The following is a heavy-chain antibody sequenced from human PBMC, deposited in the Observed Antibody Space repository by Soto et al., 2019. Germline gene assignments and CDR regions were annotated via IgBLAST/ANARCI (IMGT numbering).Heavy chain of an antibody. J-gene: IGHJ6*02. Sequence: QVQLVQSGAEVKKPGASVKVSCKASGYTFTRSGISWVRQAPGQGLEWMGWISTYNGDTNYAQTFQDRVTMTTDTSTSTAYMELRSRRSDDTAVYYCAREGVAPYYSYGMDVWGQGTPVSVSS. CDR3: AREGVAPYYSYGMDV. D-gene: IGHD5-12*01. CDR1: GYTFTRSG. CDR2: ISTYNGDT. V-gene: IGHV1-18*01.